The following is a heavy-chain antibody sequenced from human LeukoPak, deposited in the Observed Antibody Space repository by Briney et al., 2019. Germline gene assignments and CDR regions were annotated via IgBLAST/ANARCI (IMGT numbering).Heavy chain of an antibody. D-gene: IGHD6-19*01. J-gene: IGHJ4*02. V-gene: IGHV4-39*02. CDR3: ARDLAVAGTSFDY. Sequence: SETLSLTCTVSGGSISSRSYYWGWIRQPPGKGLAWIGSIYYSGSTYYNPSLKSRFTISVDTSKNQFSLKLSSVTAADTAVYYCARDLAVAGTSFDYWGQGTLVTVSS. CDR2: IYYSGST. CDR1: GGSISSRSYY.